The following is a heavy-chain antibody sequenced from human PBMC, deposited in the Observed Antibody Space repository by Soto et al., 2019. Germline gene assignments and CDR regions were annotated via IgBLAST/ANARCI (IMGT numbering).Heavy chain of an antibody. D-gene: IGHD3-10*01. V-gene: IGHV4-34*01. J-gene: IGHJ6*02. CDR3: ARGGSGVRPMDV. CDR1: GGSFSGYN. Sequence: SETLSLTCAVYGGSFSGYNWIWIRQSPGKGLEWIGEIDHSGSTNYNPSPKSRVTISIDTSKNQFSLKLSSVTAAGTAIYYCARGGSGVRPMDVWGQGTTVTVSS. CDR2: IDHSGST.